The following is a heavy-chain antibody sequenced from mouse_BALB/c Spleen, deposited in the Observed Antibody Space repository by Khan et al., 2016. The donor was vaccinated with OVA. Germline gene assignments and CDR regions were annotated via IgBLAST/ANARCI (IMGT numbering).Heavy chain of an antibody. CDR2: INTHSGVP. CDR3: ARGGAAYYRNDGGAMDY. Sequence: QIQLVQSGPELKKPGETVRISCMASGYTFTTAGMQWVQKMPGKGLKWIGWINTHSGVPKYAEDFKGRFAFSLDTSASTAYLQITNLKNEDTATYFCARGGAAYYRNDGGAMDYWGQGTSVTVSS. D-gene: IGHD2-14*01. V-gene: IGHV9-4*02. J-gene: IGHJ4*01. CDR1: GYTFTTAG.